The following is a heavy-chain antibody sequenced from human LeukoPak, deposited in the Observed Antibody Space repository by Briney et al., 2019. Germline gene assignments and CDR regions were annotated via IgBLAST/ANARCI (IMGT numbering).Heavy chain of an antibody. V-gene: IGHV3-23*01. CDR1: GFTFSSYA. CDR3: ARDGHRNYYGSGSYDY. CDR2: ISGSGGST. J-gene: IGHJ4*02. D-gene: IGHD3-10*01. Sequence: PGGSLRLSCAASGFTFSSYAMSWVRQAPGKGLEWVSAISGSGGSTYYADSVKGRFTISRDNAKNSLYLQMNSLRAEDTAVYYCARDGHRNYYGSGSYDYWGQGTLVTVSS.